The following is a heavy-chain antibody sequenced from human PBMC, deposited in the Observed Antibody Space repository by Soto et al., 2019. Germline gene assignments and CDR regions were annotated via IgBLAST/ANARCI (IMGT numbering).Heavy chain of an antibody. CDR3: ARDHSYDSSGYYLDGFDY. J-gene: IGHJ4*02. CDR2: IIPILGIA. CDR1: GYTFTSYG. Sequence: SVKVSCKASGYTFTSYGISWVRQAPGQGLEWMGRIIPILGIANYAQKFQGRVTITADKSTSTAYMELSSLRSEDTAVYYCARDHSYDSSGYYLDGFDYWGQGTLVTVSS. D-gene: IGHD3-22*01. V-gene: IGHV1-69*04.